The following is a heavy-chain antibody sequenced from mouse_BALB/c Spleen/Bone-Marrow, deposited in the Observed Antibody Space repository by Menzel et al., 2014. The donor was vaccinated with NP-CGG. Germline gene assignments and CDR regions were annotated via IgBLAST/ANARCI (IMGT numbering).Heavy chain of an antibody. Sequence: VQLQQSGSVLVRPGASVKLSCKASGYTFTSSRTHWAKQRPGQGLEWIGEIHPNSGNTNYNEKFKGKATLTVDTSSSTAYVDLSSLTSEDSAVYYCARSGFDYWGQGTTLTVSS. CDR1: GYTFTSSR. CDR3: ARSGFDY. CDR2: IHPNSGNT. J-gene: IGHJ2*01. D-gene: IGHD4-1*01. V-gene: IGHV1S130*01.